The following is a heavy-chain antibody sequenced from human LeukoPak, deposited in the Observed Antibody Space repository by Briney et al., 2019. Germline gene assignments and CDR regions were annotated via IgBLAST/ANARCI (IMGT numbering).Heavy chain of an antibody. D-gene: IGHD3-3*01. CDR2: ISAYNGNT. V-gene: IGHV1-18*01. CDR1: GYTFTSYG. Sequence: GASVKVSCKASGYTFTSYGISWVRQAPGQGLEWMGWISAYNGNTNYAQKLQGRVTMTTDTSTSTAYMELRSLRSDDTAVYYCARYYDFWSCYYPLDYWGQGTLVTVSS. J-gene: IGHJ4*02. CDR3: ARYYDFWSCYYPLDY.